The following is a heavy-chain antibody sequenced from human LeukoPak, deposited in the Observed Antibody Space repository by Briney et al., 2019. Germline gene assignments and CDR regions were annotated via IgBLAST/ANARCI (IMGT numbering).Heavy chain of an antibody. CDR1: GGAITSYS. Sequence: KPSGTPSPTSTVSGGAITSYSWGSVREPPQKGLEWVGYIFYSGSTNYNPSLKSRVTISVDTSENQFSLKLSSVTAADKDVYYCARHGRTAGTNSAFDYWAREPWSPSPQ. CDR3: ARHGRTAGTNSAFDY. V-gene: IGHV4-59*08. CDR2: IFYSGST. J-gene: IGHJ4*02. D-gene: IGHD6-13*01.